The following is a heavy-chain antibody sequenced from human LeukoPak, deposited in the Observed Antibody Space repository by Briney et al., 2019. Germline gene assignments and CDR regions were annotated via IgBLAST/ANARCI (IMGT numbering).Heavy chain of an antibody. CDR3: AKDSDDVVVAATTSVTDY. J-gene: IGHJ4*02. CDR2: ISGSGGST. Sequence: GGSLRLSRAASGFTFSSYSMNWVRQAPGKGMAWVSAISGSGGSTYYADSVKGRFTISRDNSKNTLYLQMNSLRAEDTAVYYCAKDSDDVVVAATTSVTDYWGQGTLVTVSS. V-gene: IGHV3-23*01. CDR1: GFTFSSYS. D-gene: IGHD2-15*01.